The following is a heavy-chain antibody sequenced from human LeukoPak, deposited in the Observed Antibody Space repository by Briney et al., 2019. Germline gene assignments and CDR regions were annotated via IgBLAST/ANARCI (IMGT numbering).Heavy chain of an antibody. V-gene: IGHV3-74*01. Sequence: GGSLRLSCAASGFTFDDYAMHWVRQAPGKGLVWVSRINSDGSSTTYADSVKGRFTISRDNAKNTLYLQMNSLRAEDTAVYYCARPQHGDLYAFDIWGQGTMVTVSS. D-gene: IGHD4-17*01. J-gene: IGHJ3*02. CDR1: GFTFDDYA. CDR2: INSDGSST. CDR3: ARPQHGDLYAFDI.